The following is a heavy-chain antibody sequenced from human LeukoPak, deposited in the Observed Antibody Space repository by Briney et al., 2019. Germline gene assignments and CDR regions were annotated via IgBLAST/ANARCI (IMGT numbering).Heavy chain of an antibody. Sequence: GGSLRLSCAASGFTFNTYEMNWVRKAPGKGLEWVSYISGSGNTIYYADSVKGRFTISRDNAKNSLYLQMNSLRAEDTAVYYCARRYYDYVWEGPSDAFDIWGQGTMVTVSS. CDR1: GFTFNTYE. CDR2: ISGSGNTI. D-gene: IGHD3-16*01. J-gene: IGHJ3*02. CDR3: ARRYYDYVWEGPSDAFDI. V-gene: IGHV3-48*03.